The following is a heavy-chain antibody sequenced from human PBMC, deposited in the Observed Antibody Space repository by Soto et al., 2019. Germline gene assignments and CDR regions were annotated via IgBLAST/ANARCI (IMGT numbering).Heavy chain of an antibody. CDR1: GFTFSSYA. D-gene: IGHD2-15*01. V-gene: IGHV3-23*01. J-gene: IGHJ4*02. CDR2: ISGSGGST. Sequence: VSLRLSCAASGFTFSSYAMSWVRQAPGKGLEWVSAISGSGGSTYYADSVKGRFTISRDNSKNTLYLQMNSLRAEDTAVYYCAVTENRDIVVVVASDYWGQGTLVTVSS. CDR3: AVTENRDIVVVVASDY.